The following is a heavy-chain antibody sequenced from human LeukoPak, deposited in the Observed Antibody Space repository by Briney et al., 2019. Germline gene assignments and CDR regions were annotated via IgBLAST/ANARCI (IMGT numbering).Heavy chain of an antibody. CDR3: ARASVLGPNTDY. D-gene: IGHD2-2*01. V-gene: IGHV3-7*01. CDR2: IEQDGSEK. Sequence: PGGSLRLSCAASGFSYSDYWMSLVRQTAGKGLEWVASIEQDGSEKTYVESVEGRFTISRDNAKNSLYLQMNNLRADDTAVYYCARASVLGPNTDYWGQGTLVTVSS. CDR1: GFSYSDYW. J-gene: IGHJ4*02.